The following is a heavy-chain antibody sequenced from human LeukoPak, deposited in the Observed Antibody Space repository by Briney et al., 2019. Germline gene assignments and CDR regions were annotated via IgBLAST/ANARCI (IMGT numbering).Heavy chain of an antibody. D-gene: IGHD3-22*01. CDR1: GGSISSSSYY. CDR2: IYYSGST. V-gene: IGHV4-39*07. J-gene: IGHJ4*02. CDR3: AGQSGIVVVTTTFDY. Sequence: SETLSLTCTVSGGSISSSSYYWGWIRQPPGKGLEWIGSIYYSGSTYYNPSLKSRVTISVDTSKKQLSLKLNSMTAADTAVYYCAGQSGIVVVTTTFDYWGQGTPVTVSS.